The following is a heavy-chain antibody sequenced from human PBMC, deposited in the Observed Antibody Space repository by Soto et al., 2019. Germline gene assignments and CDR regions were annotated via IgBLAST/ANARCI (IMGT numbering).Heavy chain of an antibody. D-gene: IGHD3-9*01. CDR2: ISGSGGST. Sequence: GALRLSCAASGFTFSSYAMSWVRQAPGKGLEWVSAISGSGGSTYYADSVKGRFTISRDNSKNTLYLQMNSLRAEDTAVYYCAKELYDILTGPWSYWGQGTLVTVSS. J-gene: IGHJ4*02. CDR3: AKELYDILTGPWSY. CDR1: GFTFSSYA. V-gene: IGHV3-23*01.